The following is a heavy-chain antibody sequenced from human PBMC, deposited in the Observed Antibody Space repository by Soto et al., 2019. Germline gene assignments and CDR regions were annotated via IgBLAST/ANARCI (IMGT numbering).Heavy chain of an antibody. J-gene: IGHJ6*02. V-gene: IGHV3-43*01. Sequence: GSLRLSCAASGFTFDDYTMHWVRQAPGKGLEWVSLISWDGGSTYYADSVKGRFTNSRDNSKNSLYLQMNSLRTEDTALYYCAKGLINYDILTGRDYGMDVWGQGTTVTVSS. CDR1: GFTFDDYT. CDR3: AKGLINYDILTGRDYGMDV. CDR2: ISWDGGST. D-gene: IGHD3-9*01.